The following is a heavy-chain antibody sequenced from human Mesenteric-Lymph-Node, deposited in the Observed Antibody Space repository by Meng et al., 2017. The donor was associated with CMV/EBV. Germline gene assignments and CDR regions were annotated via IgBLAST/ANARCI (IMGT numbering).Heavy chain of an antibody. J-gene: IGHJ4*02. Sequence: VPSRHWVAGRLNSSRTRSVTCAVYGGSYSGYYWNWIRQSPEKGLEWIGEINNSGSTTYNPSFTSRIIISVDTSTNQISLNMSSVTAADTAVYYCARGSSYDILTGYFDYWGQGALVTVSS. CDR2: INNSGST. V-gene: IGHV4-34*01. CDR3: ARGSSYDILTGYFDY. CDR1: GGSYSGYY. D-gene: IGHD3-9*01.